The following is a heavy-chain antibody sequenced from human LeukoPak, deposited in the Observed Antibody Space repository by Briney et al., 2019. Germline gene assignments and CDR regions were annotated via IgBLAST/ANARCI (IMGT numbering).Heavy chain of an antibody. Sequence: ASVKVSCKASGYTFTGYYMHWVRQAPGQGLEWMGWINPNSGGTNYAQKFQGRVTMTRDTSISTAYMELSRLRSDDAAEYYCARVILPITMRSRAGYWGQGTLVTVSS. J-gene: IGHJ4*02. CDR3: ARVILPITMRSRAGY. V-gene: IGHV1-2*02. CDR1: GYTFTGYY. CDR2: INPNSGGT. D-gene: IGHD3-22*01.